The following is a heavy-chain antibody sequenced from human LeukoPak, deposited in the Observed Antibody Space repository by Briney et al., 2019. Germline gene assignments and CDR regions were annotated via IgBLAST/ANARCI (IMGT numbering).Heavy chain of an antibody. D-gene: IGHD3-22*01. Sequence: RSLRLSCAASGFTFDDYAMHWVRQAPGKGLEWVSGISWNSGSIGYADSVKGRFTISRDNAKNSLYLQMNSLRAEDTALYYCAKDMAYDSSGSVLDYWGQGTLVTVSS. V-gene: IGHV3-9*01. CDR2: ISWNSGSI. CDR3: AKDMAYDSSGSVLDY. J-gene: IGHJ4*02. CDR1: GFTFDDYA.